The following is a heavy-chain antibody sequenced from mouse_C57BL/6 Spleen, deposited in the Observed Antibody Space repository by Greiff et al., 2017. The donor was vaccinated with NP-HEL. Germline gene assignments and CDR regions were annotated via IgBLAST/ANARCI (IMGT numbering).Heavy chain of an antibody. Sequence: EVQLKESGGDLVKPGGSLKLSCAASGFTFSSYGMSWVRQTPDKRLEWVATISSGGSYTYYPDSVKGRFTISRDNAKNTLYLQMSSLKSEDTAMYYCARRFITTVVGAMDYWGQGTSVTVSS. J-gene: IGHJ4*01. D-gene: IGHD1-1*01. CDR2: ISSGGSYT. CDR3: ARRFITTVVGAMDY. CDR1: GFTFSSYG. V-gene: IGHV5-6*01.